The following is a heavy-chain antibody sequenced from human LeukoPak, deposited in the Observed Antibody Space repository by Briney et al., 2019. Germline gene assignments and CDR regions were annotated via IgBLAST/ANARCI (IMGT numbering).Heavy chain of an antibody. CDR3: AQEHFDTSGYYSRFDN. Sequence: PGGSLRLSCAAYGFSLSGYWMSWVRQAPGKGLEWVASSAGSGGSTHYADSVKGRFTISRDNSQNTVYLHMSSLRADDTAVYYCAQEHFDTSGYYSRFDNWGQGILVTVSS. J-gene: IGHJ4*02. CDR2: SAGSGGST. V-gene: IGHV3-23*01. D-gene: IGHD3-22*01. CDR1: GFSLSGYW.